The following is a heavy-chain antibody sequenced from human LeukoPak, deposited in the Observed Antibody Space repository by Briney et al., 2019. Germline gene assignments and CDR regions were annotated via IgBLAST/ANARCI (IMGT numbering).Heavy chain of an antibody. CDR2: INPNSGAT. CDR3: ARDYGGSYGWASNY. CDR1: RYTFSDYY. D-gene: IGHD1-26*01. Sequence: GASVKVSCRASRYTFSDYYIYWVRQAPGQGLEWMGRINPNSGATNYAQKFQGRVTMTRDTSISTAYMELSRLRSDDTAVYYCARDYGGSYGWASNYWGQGTLVTVSS. J-gene: IGHJ4*02. V-gene: IGHV1-2*06.